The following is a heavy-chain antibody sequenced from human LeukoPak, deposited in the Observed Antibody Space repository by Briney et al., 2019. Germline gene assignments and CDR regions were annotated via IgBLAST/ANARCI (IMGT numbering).Heavy chain of an antibody. CDR1: GGTFSSYA. CDR3: AREEKRRITIFGVGETAFDI. Sequence: GSSVKVSCKASGGTFSSYAISWVRQAPGQGLEWMGGIIPIFGTANYAQKFQGRVTITADESTSTAYMELSSLRSEDTAVYYCAREEKRRITIFGVGETAFDIWGQGTMVTVSS. D-gene: IGHD3-3*01. V-gene: IGHV1-69*01. CDR2: IIPIFGTA. J-gene: IGHJ3*02.